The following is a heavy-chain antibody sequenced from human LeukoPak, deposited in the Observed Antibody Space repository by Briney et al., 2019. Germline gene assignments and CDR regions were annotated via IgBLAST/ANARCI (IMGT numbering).Heavy chain of an antibody. Sequence: PSETLSLTCTVSGGSISSYYWSWIRQPPGKGLEWIGYIYYSGTTNYNPSLKSRVTMSVDTSKNQFSLKLSSVTAADTAVYYCARGLKTRSYYYYGMDVWGQGTTVTVSS. CDR3: ARGLKTRSYYYYGMDV. J-gene: IGHJ6*02. CDR2: IYYSGTT. V-gene: IGHV4-59*12. CDR1: GGSISSYY.